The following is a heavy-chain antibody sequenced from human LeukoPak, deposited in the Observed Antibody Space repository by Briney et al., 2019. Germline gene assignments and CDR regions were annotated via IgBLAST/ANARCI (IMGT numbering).Heavy chain of an antibody. CDR3: AKDIDDSSGHHDY. J-gene: IGHJ4*02. D-gene: IGHD3-22*01. V-gene: IGHV3-33*06. CDR1: GFTFSSYG. CDR2: IWYDGSNK. Sequence: GGSLRLSCAASGFTFSSYGMHWVRQAPGKGLEWVAVIWYDGSNKYYADSVKGRFTISRDNSKNTLYLQMNSLRAEDTAVYYCAKDIDDSSGHHDYWGQETLVTVSS.